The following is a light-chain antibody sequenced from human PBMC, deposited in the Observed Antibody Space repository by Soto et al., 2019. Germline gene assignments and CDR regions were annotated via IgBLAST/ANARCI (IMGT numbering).Light chain of an antibody. Sequence: QSALTQPPSASGSPAQSITISCTGSSSDIGGYNFVSWYQQHPGKAPKLMIYGVSLRPSGVSDRFSGSKSGNTASLTVSGLQAEDEADYYCSAYTGTNPPVLFGTGTKLTVL. J-gene: IGLJ2*01. V-gene: IGLV2-8*01. CDR1: SSDIGGYNF. CDR2: GVS. CDR3: SAYTGTNPPVL.